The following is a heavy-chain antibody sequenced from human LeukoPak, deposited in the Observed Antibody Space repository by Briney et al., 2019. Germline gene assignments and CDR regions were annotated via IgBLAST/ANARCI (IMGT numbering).Heavy chain of an antibody. D-gene: IGHD6-6*01. CDR3: ARGGYGSSSSGEDY. CDR1: GYTFTGYY. Sequence: ASVKVSCKASGYTFTGYYMHWVRQAPGQGLEWMGWINPNSGGTNYAQKFQGRVTMTRDTSISTAYMELSSLRSDDTAMYYCARGGYGSSSSGEDYWSQGTLVTVSS. J-gene: IGHJ4*02. CDR2: INPNSGGT. V-gene: IGHV1-2*02.